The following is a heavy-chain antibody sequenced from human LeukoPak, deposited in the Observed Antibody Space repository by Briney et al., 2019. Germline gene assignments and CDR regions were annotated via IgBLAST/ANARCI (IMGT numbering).Heavy chain of an antibody. Sequence: SETLSLTYTVSGGSISSHYWNWLRQPPGKGLEWIGYIYYSGSTKYNPSLKSRVTISIDMSKNQFSLNLSSVTAADTAMYYCAKGEADPVLFDYWGQGTLVTVSS. CDR3: AKGEADPVLFDY. CDR2: IYYSGST. CDR1: GGSISSHY. J-gene: IGHJ4*02. V-gene: IGHV4-59*11. D-gene: IGHD6-6*01.